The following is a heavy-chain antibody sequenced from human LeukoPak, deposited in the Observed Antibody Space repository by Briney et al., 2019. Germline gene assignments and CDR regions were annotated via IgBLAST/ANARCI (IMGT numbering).Heavy chain of an antibody. V-gene: IGHV4-4*07. CDR2: IYSRRST. D-gene: IGHD3-10*01. CDR1: GGSISSYY. J-gene: IGHJ5*02. Sequence: SETLSLTCTVSGGSISSYYWSWIRQPAGKGLEWIGRIYSRRSTITYNPSLKSRVTMSIDTPKNQFSLNLTFVTAADTAVYYCARDSGTTGEVKFDPWGQGTLVTVFS. CDR3: ARDSGTTGEVKFDP.